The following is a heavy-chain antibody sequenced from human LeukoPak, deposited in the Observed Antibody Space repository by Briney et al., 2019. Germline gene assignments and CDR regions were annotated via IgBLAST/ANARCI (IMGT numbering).Heavy chain of an antibody. CDR3: ARDSSGYQ. V-gene: IGHV3-7*01. CDR1: GFTFSTYW. Sequence: PGGSLRLSCAASGFTFSTYWMSWVRQAPGKGLEWVANIKEDGSEKYYGDSVKGRFIISRDNAKNSLYLQMNSLRAEDTAVYYCARDSSGYQWGQGTLVTVSS. J-gene: IGHJ4*02. CDR2: IKEDGSEK. D-gene: IGHD3-22*01.